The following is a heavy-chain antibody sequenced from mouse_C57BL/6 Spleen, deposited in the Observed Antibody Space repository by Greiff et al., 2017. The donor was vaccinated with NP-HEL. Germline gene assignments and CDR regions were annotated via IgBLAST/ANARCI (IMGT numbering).Heavy chain of an antibody. CDR3: AKEIYYGSRYYFDY. D-gene: IGHD1-1*01. CDR1: GYTFTSYW. V-gene: IGHV1-53*01. CDR2: INPSNGGT. J-gene: IGHJ2*01. Sequence: QVQLQQPGTELVKPGASVKLSCKASGYTFTSYWMHWVKQRPGQGLEWIGNINPSNGGTNYNEKLKSKATLTVDKSSSTAYMQLSSLTSEDSAVYYGAKEIYYGSRYYFDYWGQCTTLTVSS.